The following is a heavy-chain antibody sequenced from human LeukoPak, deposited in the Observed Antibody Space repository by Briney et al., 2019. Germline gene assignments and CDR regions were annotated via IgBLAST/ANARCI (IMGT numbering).Heavy chain of an antibody. J-gene: IGHJ4*02. CDR3: AKAPSSSWFYYDY. Sequence: PGGSLRLSCAASGFTFSSYAMSWVRQAPRKGLEWVSGISGSGGSTYYADSVKGRFTISRDNSKNTLYLQMNSLRAEDTAVYYCAKAPSSSWFYYDYWGQGTLVTVSS. CDR2: ISGSGGST. V-gene: IGHV3-23*01. CDR1: GFTFSSYA. D-gene: IGHD6-13*01.